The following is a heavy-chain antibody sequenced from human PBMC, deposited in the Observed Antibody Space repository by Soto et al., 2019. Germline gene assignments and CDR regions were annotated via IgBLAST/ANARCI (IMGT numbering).Heavy chain of an antibody. CDR1: GFTFSTYS. Sequence: GGSLRLSCAASGFTFSTYSMNCVRQAPGKGLEWVASINRDSAYIYYADSVKGRFTISRDDTRNSLFLQMNSLRADDTAVYYCGRDLPTGTTGAPPDYWGQGTLVTVSS. V-gene: IGHV3-21*01. J-gene: IGHJ4*02. CDR2: INRDSAYI. CDR3: GRDLPTGTTGAPPDY. D-gene: IGHD1-7*01.